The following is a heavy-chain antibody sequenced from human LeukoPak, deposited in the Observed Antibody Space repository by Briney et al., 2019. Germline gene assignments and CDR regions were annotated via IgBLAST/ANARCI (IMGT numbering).Heavy chain of an antibody. J-gene: IGHJ6*02. V-gene: IGHV1-18*01. Sequence: ASVKVSCKASGYTFTIYGISWVRPAPGQGLEWMGWISAYNGNTNYAQKLQGRVTMTTDTSTSTAYMELRSLRSDDTAVYYCARGRYYDFWSGYSLYYYSGMDVWGQGTTVTVSS. CDR1: GYTFTIYG. CDR2: ISAYNGNT. CDR3: ARGRYYDFWSGYSLYYYSGMDV. D-gene: IGHD3-3*01.